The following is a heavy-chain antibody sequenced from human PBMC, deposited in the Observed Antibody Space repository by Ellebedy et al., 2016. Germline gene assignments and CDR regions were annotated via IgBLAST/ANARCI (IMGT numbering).Heavy chain of an antibody. Sequence: GESLKISXKGSGYSFTSYWIGWVRQMPGKGLEWMGIIYPGDSDTRYSPSFQGQVTISADKSISTAYLQWSSLKASDTAMYYGARLDRIAARLGWFDPWGQGTLVTVSS. CDR3: ARLDRIAARLGWFDP. D-gene: IGHD6-6*01. CDR1: GYSFTSYW. V-gene: IGHV5-51*01. J-gene: IGHJ5*02. CDR2: IYPGDSDT.